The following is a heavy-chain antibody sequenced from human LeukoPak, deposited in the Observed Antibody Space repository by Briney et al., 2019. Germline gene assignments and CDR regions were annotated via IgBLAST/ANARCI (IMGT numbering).Heavy chain of an antibody. CDR3: ARDLSPYYVFWSVSWFDP. Sequence: GGSLRLSCAASGFTFSSYWMSWVRQAPGKGLEWVANIKQDGSEKYYVDSVKGRFAISRDNAKNSLYLQMNSLRAEDTAVYYCARDLSPYYVFWSVSWFDPWGQETLVTVSS. V-gene: IGHV3-7*01. CDR2: IKQDGSEK. CDR1: GFTFSSYW. D-gene: IGHD3-3*01. J-gene: IGHJ5*02.